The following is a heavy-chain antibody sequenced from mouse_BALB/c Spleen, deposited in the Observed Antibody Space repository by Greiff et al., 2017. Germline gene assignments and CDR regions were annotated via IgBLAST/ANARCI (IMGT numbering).Heavy chain of an antibody. V-gene: IGHV5-17*02. CDR2: ISSGSSTI. D-gene: IGHD2-4*01. J-gene: IGHJ2*01. CDR1: GFTFSSFG. CDR3: AIYDYDNFDY. Sequence: EVKLMESGGGLVQPGGSRKLSCAASGFTFSSFGMHWVRQAPEKGLEWVAYISSGSSTIYYADTVKGRFTIFRDNPKNTLFLQMTSLRSEDTAMYYCAIYDYDNFDYWGQGTTLTVSS.